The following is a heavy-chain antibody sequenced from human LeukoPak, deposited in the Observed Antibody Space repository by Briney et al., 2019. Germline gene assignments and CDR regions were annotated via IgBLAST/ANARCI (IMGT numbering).Heavy chain of an antibody. J-gene: IGHJ4*02. Sequence: GGSLRLSCAASGFTFSSYSMNWVRQAPGKGLVWVSRVNSDGRTTNYADSVKGRFTISRDNAKNTLFLQMNSLRDEDTAVYYCARAGPYSNSWYYFDYWGQGTLVTVSS. V-gene: IGHV3-74*01. CDR1: GFTFSSYS. CDR2: VNSDGRTT. CDR3: ARAGPYSNSWYYFDY. D-gene: IGHD6-13*01.